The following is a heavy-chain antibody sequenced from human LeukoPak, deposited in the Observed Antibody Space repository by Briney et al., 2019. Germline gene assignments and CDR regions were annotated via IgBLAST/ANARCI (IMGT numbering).Heavy chain of an antibody. CDR2: MNPNSGNT. V-gene: IGHV1-8*03. CDR1: GYTFTSYD. CDR3: ARDIRGYSYAS. D-gene: IGHD5-18*01. J-gene: IGHJ4*02. Sequence: ASVKVSCKASGYTFTSYDINWVRQATGQGLEWMGWMNPNSGNTGYAQKFQGRVTITADESTSTAYMELSSLRSEDTAVYYCARDIRGYSYASWGQGTLVTVSS.